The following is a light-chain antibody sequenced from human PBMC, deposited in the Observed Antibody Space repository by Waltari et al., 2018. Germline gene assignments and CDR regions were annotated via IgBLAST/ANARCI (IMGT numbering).Light chain of an antibody. CDR3: QSYDNSLSGVV. CDR2: TNA. CDR1: SSNIGAGYD. V-gene: IGLV1-40*01. J-gene: IGLJ2*01. Sequence: QSVLTQPPSVSGAPGQRVTISCTGNSSNIGAGYDVHWYHQLPGSAPKLLIYTNANRPSGVPDRCSGSKSGTSASLAITGLQAEDEAHYYCQSYDNSLSGVVFGGGTKLTVL.